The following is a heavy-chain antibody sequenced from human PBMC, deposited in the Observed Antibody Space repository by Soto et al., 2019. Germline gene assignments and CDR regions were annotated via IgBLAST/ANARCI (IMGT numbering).Heavy chain of an antibody. CDR1: GFTFSSYG. CDR2: IWYDGSNK. D-gene: IGHD1-26*01. J-gene: IGHJ3*02. Sequence: GGSLRLSCAASGFTFSSYGMHWVRQAPGEGLEWVAVIWYDGSNKYYGDSVKGRFTISRDNSKNTLFLQMNSLRAEDTAVYYCAREKVGPTGYAFDIWGQGTMVTVSS. CDR3: AREKVGPTGYAFDI. V-gene: IGHV3-33*01.